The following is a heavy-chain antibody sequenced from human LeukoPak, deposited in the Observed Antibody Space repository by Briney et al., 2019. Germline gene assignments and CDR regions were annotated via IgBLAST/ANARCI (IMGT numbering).Heavy chain of an antibody. J-gene: IGHJ4*02. Sequence: ASVKVSCKASGYTFTSYYMHWVRQAPGQGLEWMGIINPSGGSTSYAQKFQGRVTMTRDTSTSTVYMELSSLRSEDTAVYYCARVNHYYDSSGYHGPFDYWGQGTLVTVSS. CDR2: INPSGGST. CDR1: GYTFTSYY. V-gene: IGHV1-46*01. CDR3: ARVNHYYDSSGYHGPFDY. D-gene: IGHD3-22*01.